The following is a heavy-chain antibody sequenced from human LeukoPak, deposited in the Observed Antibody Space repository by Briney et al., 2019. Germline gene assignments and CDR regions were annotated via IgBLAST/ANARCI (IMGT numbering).Heavy chain of an antibody. J-gene: IGHJ6*03. CDR3: ARALRFHYDSRVYYYYYMDV. CDR1: GGSISSYY. V-gene: IGHV4-59*01. CDR2: IYYSGST. Sequence: SETLSLTCTVSGGSISSYYWSWIRQPPGKGLEWIGYIYYSGSTNYNPSLKSRVTISVDTSKNQFSLKLSSVTAADTAVYYCARALRFHYDSRVYYYYYMDVWGKGTTVTISS. D-gene: IGHD3-22*01.